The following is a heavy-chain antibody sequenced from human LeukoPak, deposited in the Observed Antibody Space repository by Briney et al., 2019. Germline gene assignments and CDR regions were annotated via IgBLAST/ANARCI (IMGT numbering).Heavy chain of an antibody. Sequence: SETPSLTCTVSGGSISSYYWSWIRQPPGKGLEWIGYIYYSGSTNYNPSLKSRVTISVDTSKNQFSLKLSSVTAADTAVYYCARGGVRGVTTNWFDPWGQGTLVTVSS. CDR2: IYYSGST. CDR3: ARGGVRGVTTNWFDP. J-gene: IGHJ5*02. CDR1: GGSISSYY. D-gene: IGHD3-10*01. V-gene: IGHV4-59*01.